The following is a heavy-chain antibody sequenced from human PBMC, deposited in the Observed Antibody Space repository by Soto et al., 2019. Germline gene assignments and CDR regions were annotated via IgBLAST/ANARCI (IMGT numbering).Heavy chain of an antibody. D-gene: IGHD3-3*01. V-gene: IGHV3-21*01. Sequence: EVQLVESGGGLVKPGGSLRLLCAASEFTFSSYRMNWVRRATGKGLEWVSSISSSSEDIYYADSVKGRFTASRDNAKNSLYLQMNSLRADDTAVYYCARGVFLAPTYYMDVWGKGTTVTVSS. CDR2: ISSSSEDI. CDR3: ARGVFLAPTYYMDV. CDR1: EFTFSSYR. J-gene: IGHJ6*03.